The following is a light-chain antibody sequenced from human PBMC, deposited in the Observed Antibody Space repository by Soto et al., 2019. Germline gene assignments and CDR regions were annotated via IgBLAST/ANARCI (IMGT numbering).Light chain of an antibody. V-gene: IGKV2-30*01. CDR1: QSLLYSDGNTY. Sequence: DVVMTQSPLSLPVTLGQPASISCRSSQSLLYSDGNTYLSWFQQRPGQSPRRLIYKVSNRDSGGPDRFSGSGSGTDFTLKISRVEAEDVGVYSSMQGTYWPPRTFGQGTKVEIK. CDR3: MQGTYWPPRT. CDR2: KVS. J-gene: IGKJ1*01.